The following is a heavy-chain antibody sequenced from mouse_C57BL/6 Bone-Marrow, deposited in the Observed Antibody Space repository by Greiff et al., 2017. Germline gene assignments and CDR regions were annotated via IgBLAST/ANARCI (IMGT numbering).Heavy chain of an antibody. CDR1: GFTLSSYG. Sequence: EVQLVESGGDLVKPGGSLKLSCAASGFTLSSYGMSWVRQTPDKRLEWVATISSGGSYNYYPDSVKGRFTISRDNAKNTLNLQMSSLKSEDTAMYYCARHAGFAYWGQGTLVTVSA. J-gene: IGHJ3*01. CDR3: ARHAGFAY. V-gene: IGHV5-6*01. CDR2: ISSGGSYN.